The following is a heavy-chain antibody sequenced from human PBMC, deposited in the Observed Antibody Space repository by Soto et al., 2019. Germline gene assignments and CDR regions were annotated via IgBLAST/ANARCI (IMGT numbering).Heavy chain of an antibody. CDR3: ARLIANRWVDC. CDR2: TYYRSKWYN. V-gene: IGHV6-1*01. J-gene: IGHJ4*02. D-gene: IGHD2-8*01. Sequence: QVQLQQSGPGLVKPSQTLSLTCAISGDSVSTNSATWDWIRQSPSIGLECLGRTYYRSKWYNDCGLTVKGRISINHHTSNNQLSPQLNSVPPDDSAVYYCARLIANRWVDCGGQGTLVTVSS. CDR1: GDSVSTNSAT.